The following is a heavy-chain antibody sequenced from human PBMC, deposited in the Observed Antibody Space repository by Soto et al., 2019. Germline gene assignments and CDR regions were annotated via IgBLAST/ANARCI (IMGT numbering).Heavy chain of an antibody. D-gene: IGHD2-15*01. J-gene: IGHJ3*02. Sequence: GESLKISCAASGFTFSSYWMSWVRQAPGKGLEWVANIKQDGSEKYYVDSVKGRFTISRDNAKNSLYLQMNSLRAEDTAVYYCARAHCSGGSCYDAFDIWGQGTMVTVSS. CDR3: ARAHCSGGSCYDAFDI. CDR2: IKQDGSEK. CDR1: GFTFSSYW. V-gene: IGHV3-7*01.